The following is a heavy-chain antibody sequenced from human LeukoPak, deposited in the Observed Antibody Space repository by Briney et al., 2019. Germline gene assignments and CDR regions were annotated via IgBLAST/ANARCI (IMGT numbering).Heavy chain of an antibody. CDR3: ARTHGFSGYVKNWFDP. J-gene: IGHJ5*02. D-gene: IGHD5-12*01. Sequence: SETLSLTCAVYGGSFSGYYWSWLRQPPGKGLEWIGYIYYSGSTNYNPSLESRVTISVDTSKNQFSLKLSSVTAADTAVYYCARTHGFSGYVKNWFDPWGQGTLVTVSS. V-gene: IGHV4-59*01. CDR1: GGSFSGYY. CDR2: IYYSGST.